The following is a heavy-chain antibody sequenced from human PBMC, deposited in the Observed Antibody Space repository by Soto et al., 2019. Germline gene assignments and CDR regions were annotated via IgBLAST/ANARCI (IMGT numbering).Heavy chain of an antibody. Sequence: VALRLSFISSGFTFRTYTMNWVRQAPGKGLEWVSGIRGFSPYTFYAESVKGRFTISRDNAKNSLYLQMNSLRAEDTAVYYCARDRGYDAHDYYYNAMDVWGQGTTVIVSS. D-gene: IGHD2-15*01. V-gene: IGHV3-21*01. CDR2: IRGFSPYT. CDR1: GFTFRTYT. CDR3: ARDRGYDAHDYYYNAMDV. J-gene: IGHJ6*02.